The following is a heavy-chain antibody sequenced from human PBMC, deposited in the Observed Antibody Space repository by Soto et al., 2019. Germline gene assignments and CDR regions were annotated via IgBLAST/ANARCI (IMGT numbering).Heavy chain of an antibody. CDR1: GFTFSSYG. D-gene: IGHD2-2*01. CDR2: ISYGGSNK. Sequence: QVQLVESGGGVVQPGRSLRLSCAASGFTFSSYGMHWVRQAPGKGLEWVAVISYGGSNKYYADSVKGRFTISRDNSKNKLYLQMNNLGAEDTAVYYWAKDNCISTSCYRLYNWFDTWGQGTLVTVSS. J-gene: IGHJ5*02. V-gene: IGHV3-30*18. CDR3: AKDNCISTSCYRLYNWFDT.